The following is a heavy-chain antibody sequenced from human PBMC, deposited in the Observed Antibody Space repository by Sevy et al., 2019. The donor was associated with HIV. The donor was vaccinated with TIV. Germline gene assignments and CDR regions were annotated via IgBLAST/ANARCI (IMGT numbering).Heavy chain of an antibody. CDR2: INPSGGST. CDR1: GYTFTSYY. D-gene: IGHD3-3*01. V-gene: IGHV1-46*01. Sequence: ASVKVSCKASGYTFTSYYMHWVRQAPGQGLEWMGIINPSGGSTSYAQKFQGRVTMTRDTSTSTVYMELSSLRSEDTAVYYCARSNSVTIFGVVIPADNWFDPWGQGTLVTVSS. CDR3: ARSNSVTIFGVVIPADNWFDP. J-gene: IGHJ5*02.